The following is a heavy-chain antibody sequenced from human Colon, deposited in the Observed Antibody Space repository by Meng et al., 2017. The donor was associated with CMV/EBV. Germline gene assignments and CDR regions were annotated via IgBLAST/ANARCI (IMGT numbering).Heavy chain of an antibody. D-gene: IGHD2-21*02. CDR1: GFTFSDYY. V-gene: IGHV3-11*01. J-gene: IGHJ4*02. Sequence: GGSLRLSCAASGFTFSDYYMTWIRQAPGKGLEWVSYISQSGGDMYADSVKGRFTIFRDNVRNTLYLQLNNLRVEDTGVYYCARNRLECGGDCYFGDHWGQGTLVTVSS. CDR3: ARNRLECGGDCYFGDH. CDR2: ISQSGGDM.